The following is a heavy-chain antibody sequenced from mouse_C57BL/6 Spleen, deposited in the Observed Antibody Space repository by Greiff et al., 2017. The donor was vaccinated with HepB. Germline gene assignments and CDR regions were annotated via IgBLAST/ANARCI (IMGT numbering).Heavy chain of an antibody. J-gene: IGHJ3*01. CDR2: ISNGGGST. D-gene: IGHD2-4*01. Sequence: EVQLVESGGGLVQPGGSLKLSCAASGFTFSDYYMYWVRQTPEKRLEWVAYISNGGGSTYYPDTVKGRFTISRDIAKNTLYLQMSRLKSEDTAMYYCASPYDYGSAWFAYWGQGTLVTVSA. CDR3: ASPYDYGSAWFAY. V-gene: IGHV5-12*01. CDR1: GFTFSDYY.